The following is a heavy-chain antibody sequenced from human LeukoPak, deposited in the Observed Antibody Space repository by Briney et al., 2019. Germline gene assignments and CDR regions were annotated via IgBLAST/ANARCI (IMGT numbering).Heavy chain of an antibody. CDR2: IYYTENT. CDR3: AGGNFYDSRGHPYHFHY. J-gene: IGHJ4*02. CDR1: GGSISSYY. V-gene: IGHV4-59*01. D-gene: IGHD3-22*01. Sequence: PSETLSLTCTVSGGSISSYYWSWIRQPPGKGLEWIGYIYYTENTNYNPSLKSRVTISVDTSKNQFPLNLTSVTAADTAVYYCAGGNFYDSRGHPYHFHYWGQGTLVTVPS.